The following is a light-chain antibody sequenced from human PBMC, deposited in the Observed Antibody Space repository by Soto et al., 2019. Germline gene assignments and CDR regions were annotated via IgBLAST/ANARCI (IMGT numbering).Light chain of an antibody. V-gene: IGKV3-15*01. Sequence: EIMMTQSPGTLSVSPGEGATLSCTASQSVNLNLAWYQQKPGQPPRLLLYGASTRATGIPVRFRGSGSGTGFPLPIRRLPSEDSAVFYCHPYKSLPRGTFGPGTKVEIK. CDR1: QSVNLN. CDR3: HPYKSLPRGT. J-gene: IGKJ3*01. CDR2: GAS.